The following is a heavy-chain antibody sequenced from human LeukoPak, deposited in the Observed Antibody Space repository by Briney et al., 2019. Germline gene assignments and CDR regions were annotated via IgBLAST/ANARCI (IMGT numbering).Heavy chain of an antibody. CDR3: ARGRAYSN. J-gene: IGHJ3*01. CDR2: IYYSGST. D-gene: IGHD2-15*01. CDR1: GGSISSYY. Sequence: PSETLSLTCTVSGGSISSYYWSWIRQPPGKGLEWIGYIYYSGSTYYNPSLKSRVTISVDTSKNQFSLKLSSVTAADTAVYYCARGRAYSNWGQGTMVTVSS. V-gene: IGHV4-59*12.